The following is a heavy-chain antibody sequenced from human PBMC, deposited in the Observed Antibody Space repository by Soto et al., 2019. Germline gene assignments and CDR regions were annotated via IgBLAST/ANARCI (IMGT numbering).Heavy chain of an antibody. CDR1: GGTFSSYA. J-gene: IGHJ6*02. CDR3: ARGYNWNAYPGDTPYYYYGMDV. Sequence: QVQLVQSGAEVKKPGSSVKVSCKASGGTFSSYAISWVRQAPGQGLEWMGGIIPIFGTANYAQKFQGRVTITADESTSTAYMELSSLRSEDTAVYYCARGYNWNAYPGDTPYYYYGMDVWGQGTTVTVSS. V-gene: IGHV1-69*01. D-gene: IGHD1-1*01. CDR2: IIPIFGTA.